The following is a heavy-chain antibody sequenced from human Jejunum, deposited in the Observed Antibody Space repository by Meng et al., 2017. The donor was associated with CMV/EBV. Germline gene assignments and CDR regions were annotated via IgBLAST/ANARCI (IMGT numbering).Heavy chain of an antibody. Sequence: QVTLKESGPTLVQPTQTLTLTCTFSGCSLTTSGVGVAWIRQPPGKALEWLGIIYWDGGERYSPSLKSRLTITKDTSKNQVVLRMTNMVPGDTATYFCTKALMANYYDDTNNNWFDPWGQGTLVTVSS. CDR1: GCSLTTSGVG. CDR3: TKALMANYYDDTNNNWFDP. V-gene: IGHV2-5*02. J-gene: IGHJ5*02. D-gene: IGHD3-22*01. CDR2: IYWDGGE.